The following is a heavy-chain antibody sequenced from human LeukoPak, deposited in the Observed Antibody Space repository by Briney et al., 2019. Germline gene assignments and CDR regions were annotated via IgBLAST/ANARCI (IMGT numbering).Heavy chain of an antibody. Sequence: SQTLSLTCAISGDSVSSNSAAWNWIRQSPSRGLEWLGRTYYRSEWYNDYAVSVKSRITINPDTSKNQFSLQLNSVTPEDTAVYYCARERMGSSGYPLPIWFDPWGQGTLVTVSS. CDR3: ARERMGSSGYPLPIWFDP. D-gene: IGHD3-22*01. V-gene: IGHV6-1*01. CDR1: GDSVSSNSAA. J-gene: IGHJ5*02. CDR2: TYYRSEWYN.